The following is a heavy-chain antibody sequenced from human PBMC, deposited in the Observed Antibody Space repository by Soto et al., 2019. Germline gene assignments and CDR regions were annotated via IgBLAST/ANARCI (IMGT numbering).Heavy chain of an antibody. CDR2: ISYDGIRK. J-gene: IGHJ4*02. Sequence: VQLLESGGGLVQPGGSLRLSCAASGFTFRIYGMSWVRQAPGKGLEWVALISYDGIRKNYEDSVKGRFTISRDSSNNTVYLQMNSLRSDDTAVYYCARSIAVAGLDYWGQGTLVTVSS. CDR3: ARSIAVAGLDY. CDR1: GFTFRIYG. V-gene: IGHV3-30*03. D-gene: IGHD6-19*01.